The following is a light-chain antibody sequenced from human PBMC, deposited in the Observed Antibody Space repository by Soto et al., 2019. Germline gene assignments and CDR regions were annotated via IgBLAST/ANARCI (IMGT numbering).Light chain of an antibody. J-gene: IGKJ1*01. CDR1: QSISTW. CDR2: KAS. V-gene: IGKV1-5*03. Sequence: DIQMTQSPSTLSASVRDRVTITCRASQSISTWLAWYQQKPGKAPKLLIYKASSLESGVPSRFSGSGSGTEFTLTISSLQPDDSATYYCQQYNSYSRTFGQGTKVEIK. CDR3: QQYNSYSRT.